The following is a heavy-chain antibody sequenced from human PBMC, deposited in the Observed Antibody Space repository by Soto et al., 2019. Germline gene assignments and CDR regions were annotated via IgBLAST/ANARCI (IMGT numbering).Heavy chain of an antibody. J-gene: IGHJ6*03. D-gene: IGHD4-4*01. Sequence: SETLSLTCAVYGGSFSGYYWSWIRQPPGKGLEWIGEINHSGSTNYNQSLKSRVNISVDTSKNQFSLKLSSVTAADTAVYYCARAVYSNYRLGYYYYYMDVWGKGTTVTVSS. CDR3: ARAVYSNYRLGYYYYYMDV. CDR1: GGSFSGYY. CDR2: INHSGST. V-gene: IGHV4-34*01.